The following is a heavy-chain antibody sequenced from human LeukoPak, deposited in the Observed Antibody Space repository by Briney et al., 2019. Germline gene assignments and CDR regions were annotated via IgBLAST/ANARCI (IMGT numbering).Heavy chain of an antibody. V-gene: IGHV3-13*01. CDR3: ARGFSDYHDSSTDAFDI. J-gene: IGHJ3*02. CDR1: GFTFSSYD. D-gene: IGHD3-22*01. Sequence: GGSLRLSCAASGFTFSSYDMHWVRQATGKGLEWVSAIGTAGDTYYPGSVKGRFTISRENAKNSLYLQMNSLRAEDTAVYYCARGFSDYHDSSTDAFDIWGQGTMVTVSS. CDR2: IGTAGDT.